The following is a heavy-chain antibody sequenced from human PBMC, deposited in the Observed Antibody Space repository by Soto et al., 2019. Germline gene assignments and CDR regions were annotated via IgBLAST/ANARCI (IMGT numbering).Heavy chain of an antibody. D-gene: IGHD1-26*01. CDR1: GFTFSSYS. CDR2: ISSSSSYI. V-gene: IGHV3-21*03. Sequence: GGSLRLSCAASGFTFSSYSMNWVRQAPGKGLEWVSSISSSSSYIYYADSVKGRFTISRDNAKNSLYLQMNSLKTEDTAVYYCTTKEGWREDFFDSWGQGTLVTVSS. CDR3: TTKEGWREDFFDS. J-gene: IGHJ4*02.